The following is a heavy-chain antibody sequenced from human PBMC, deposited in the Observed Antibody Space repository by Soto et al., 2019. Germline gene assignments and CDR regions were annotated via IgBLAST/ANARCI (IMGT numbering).Heavy chain of an antibody. CDR1: GYTFSTYY. J-gene: IGHJ5*02. V-gene: IGHV1-18*04. D-gene: IGHD6-19*01. CDR2: ISAYNGNT. Sequence: ASVKVSCKASGYTFSTYYMHWVRQAPGQGLEWMGWISAYNGNTNYAQKLQGRVTMTTDTSTSTAYMELRSLRSDDTAVYYCAREVVRVAGTRWFDPWGQGTLVTVSS. CDR3: AREVVRVAGTRWFDP.